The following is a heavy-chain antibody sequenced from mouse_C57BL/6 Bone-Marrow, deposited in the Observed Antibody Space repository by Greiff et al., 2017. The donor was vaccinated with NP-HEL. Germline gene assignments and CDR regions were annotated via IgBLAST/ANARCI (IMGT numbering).Heavy chain of an antibody. CDR1: GYTFTSYW. D-gene: IGHD1-1*01. CDR3: SCVSYYYGSSPWFAY. Sequence: VQLQQPGAELVKPGASVKLSCKASGYTFTSYWMHWVKQRPGQGLEWIGMIHPNSGSTNYNEKFKSKATLTVDKSSSTAYMQLSSLTSEDSAVYYCSCVSYYYGSSPWFAYWGQGTLVTVSA. CDR2: IHPNSGST. V-gene: IGHV1-64*01. J-gene: IGHJ3*01.